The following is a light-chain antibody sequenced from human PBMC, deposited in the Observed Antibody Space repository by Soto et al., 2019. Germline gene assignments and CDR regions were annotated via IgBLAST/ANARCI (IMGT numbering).Light chain of an antibody. CDR2: GAS. Sequence: ERVMTQAPATLSVYPGERATLSCWAGQSVSTNSLAWYQQRPGQAPRPLIYGASSRATGTPDRFSGSGSGTDFTLIISRLETEDFAVYECQQYGSSVLTVGGGTKLDIK. CDR3: QQYGSSVLT. J-gene: IGKJ4*01. CDR1: QSVSTNS. V-gene: IGKV3-20*01.